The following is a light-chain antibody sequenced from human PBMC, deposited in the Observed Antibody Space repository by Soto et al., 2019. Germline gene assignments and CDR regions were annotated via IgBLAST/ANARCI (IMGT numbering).Light chain of an antibody. CDR3: HQYNNWLRT. CDR2: GAS. V-gene: IGKV3-15*01. CDR1: QSVTTN. J-gene: IGKJ1*01. Sequence: ELVMTQSPATLSVSPGERATLSCRASQSVTTNLAWYQQKPGQAPRLLIYGASTRATGVPARFSGSGSGTDFTLTISSLQSEDFAIYYCHQYNNWLRTFGQGTKVEF.